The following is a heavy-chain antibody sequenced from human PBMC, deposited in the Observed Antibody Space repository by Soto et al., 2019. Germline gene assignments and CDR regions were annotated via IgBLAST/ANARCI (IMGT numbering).Heavy chain of an antibody. D-gene: IGHD1-7*01. CDR2: ISGSGGST. V-gene: IGHV3-23*01. J-gene: IGHJ4*02. CDR3: AKDQGVTFGGTNDY. Sequence: EVQLLESGGGLVQPGGTLRLSCAASGFTFSSYAMSWVRQAPGKGLEWVSAISGSGGSTYYADSVKGRFTISRDNSKNTLYLQMNSLRAEDTAVYYCAKDQGVTFGGTNDYWGQGTLVTVSS. CDR1: GFTFSSYA.